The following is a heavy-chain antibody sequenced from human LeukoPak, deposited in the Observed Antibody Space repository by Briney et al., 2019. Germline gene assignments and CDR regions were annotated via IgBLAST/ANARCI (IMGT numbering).Heavy chain of an antibody. J-gene: IGHJ1*01. Sequence: GRSLRLSCAASGFTFSSYGMHWVRQDPGKGLEWVAVISYDGSNKYYADSVKGRFTISRDNSKNTLYLQMNSLRAEDTAVYYCAKETVVAATYWDFQHWGQGTLVTVSS. CDR2: ISYDGSNK. CDR3: AKETVVAATYWDFQH. D-gene: IGHD2-15*01. CDR1: GFTFSSYG. V-gene: IGHV3-30*18.